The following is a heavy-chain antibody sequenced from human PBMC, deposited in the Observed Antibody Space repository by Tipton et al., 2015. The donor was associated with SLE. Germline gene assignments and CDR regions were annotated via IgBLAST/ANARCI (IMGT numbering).Heavy chain of an antibody. V-gene: IGHV4-4*08. CDR2: IFYTGST. Sequence: TLSLTCTVSGGSISSYFWTWIRQPPGKGLEWIGHIFYTGSTRYNPSLKSRVTMSVDTSKNQFSLRVTSVTAADSAIYYCTRDRTPDYYYYYMDVWGQGTTVTVSS. D-gene: IGHD2-15*01. J-gene: IGHJ6*03. CDR1: GGSISSYF. CDR3: TRDRTPDYYYYYMDV.